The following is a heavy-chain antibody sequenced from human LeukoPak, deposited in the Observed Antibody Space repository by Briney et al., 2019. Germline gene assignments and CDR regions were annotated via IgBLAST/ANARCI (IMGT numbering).Heavy chain of an antibody. CDR2: INHSGST. Sequence: SETLSLTCAVYGGSFSGYYWSWIRQPPGKGLEWIGEINHSGSTNYNPSLKSRVTISVDTSKNQFSLKLSSVTAADTAVYYCARGYSGYDSGYFYYYMDVWGKGTTVTISS. CDR3: ARGYSGYDSGYFYYYMDV. D-gene: IGHD5-12*01. J-gene: IGHJ6*03. V-gene: IGHV4-34*01. CDR1: GGSFSGYY.